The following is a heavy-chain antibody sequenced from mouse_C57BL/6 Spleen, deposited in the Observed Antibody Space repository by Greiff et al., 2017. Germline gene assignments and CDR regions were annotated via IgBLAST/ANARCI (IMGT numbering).Heavy chain of an antibody. Sequence: EVQLMESGPVLVKPGASVKMSCKASGYPFTDYYMNWVKQSHGKGLEWIGVINPYNGGTSYNQKFKGKATLTADKSSSTAYMELNSLTSEDSAVYYCARREYSNDDGYFDVWGTGTTVTVSS. J-gene: IGHJ1*03. CDR1: GYPFTDYY. V-gene: IGHV1-19*01. D-gene: IGHD2-12*01. CDR3: ARREYSNDDGYFDV. CDR2: INPYNGGT.